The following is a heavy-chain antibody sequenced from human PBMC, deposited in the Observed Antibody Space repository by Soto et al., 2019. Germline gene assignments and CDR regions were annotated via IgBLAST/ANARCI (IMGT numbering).Heavy chain of an antibody. CDR1: GYTFTSYG. CDR3: ARDSSGHMITFGGVPTTFDY. J-gene: IGHJ4*02. D-gene: IGHD3-16*01. CDR2: ISAYNGNT. Sequence: ASVKVSCKASGYTFTSYGISWVRQAPGQGLEWMGWISAYNGNTNYAQKLQGRVTMTTDTSTSTAYMELRSLRSDDTAVYYCARDSSGHMITFGGVPTTFDYWGQGTLVTVSS. V-gene: IGHV1-18*01.